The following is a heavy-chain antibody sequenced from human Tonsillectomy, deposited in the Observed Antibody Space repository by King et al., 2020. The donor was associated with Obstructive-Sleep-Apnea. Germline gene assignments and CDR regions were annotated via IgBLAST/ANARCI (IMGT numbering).Heavy chain of an antibody. Sequence: VQLVESGGGVVQPGRSLRLSCAASGFTFNSYGMHWVRQAPGKGLEGLAVISYDGSNKNFADSVKGRFTISRDNSKNTLYLKMNSLRAEEPAMYYCAKNEASISAVSTDPIAWGQGTLVTVSS. J-gene: IGHJ5*02. CDR3: AKNEASISAVSTDPIA. CDR1: GFTFNSYG. CDR2: ISYDGSNK. D-gene: IGHD6-6*01. V-gene: IGHV3-30*18.